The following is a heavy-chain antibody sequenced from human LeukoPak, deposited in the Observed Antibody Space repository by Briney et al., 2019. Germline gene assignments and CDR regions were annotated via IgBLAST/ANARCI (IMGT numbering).Heavy chain of an antibody. J-gene: IGHJ6*03. D-gene: IGHD6-6*01. V-gene: IGHV1-8*03. CDR1: GYTFTSYD. Sequence: ASVKVSCKASGYTFTSYDINWVRQATGQGLEWMGWMNLNSGNTGYAQKFQGRVTITRNTSISTAYMELSSLRSEDTAVYYCARGETSYSSSSYPLYYYYMDVWGKGTTVTVSS. CDR3: ARGETSYSSSSYPLYYYYMDV. CDR2: MNLNSGNT.